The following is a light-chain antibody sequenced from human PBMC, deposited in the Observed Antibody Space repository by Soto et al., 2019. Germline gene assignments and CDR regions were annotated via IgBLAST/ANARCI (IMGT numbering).Light chain of an antibody. CDR1: QSVSTY. V-gene: IGKV3-11*01. J-gene: IGKJ5*01. Sequence: EIILTQSPATLSLFPGERATISCEASQSVSTYLAWYQQRPGQAPRLLVYDASYRATDIPPRFSGSGSGTDFTLTISSLEPEDFAVYYCQQRRSWPPTITFGQGTRLEIK. CDR2: DAS. CDR3: QQRRSWPPTIT.